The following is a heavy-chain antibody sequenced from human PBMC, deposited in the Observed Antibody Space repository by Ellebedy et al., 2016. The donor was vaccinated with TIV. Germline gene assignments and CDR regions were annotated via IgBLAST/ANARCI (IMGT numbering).Heavy chain of an antibody. V-gene: IGHV4-59*12. CDR2: IYYSGST. CDR1: GGSISSYY. J-gene: IGHJ4*02. Sequence: MPSETLSLTCTVSGGSISSYYWSWIRQPPGKGLEWIGYIYYSGSTYYNPSLKSRVTISVDTSKNQFSLKLSSVTAADTAVYYCARVTDDSSGYYCEDWGQGTLVTVSS. D-gene: IGHD3-22*01. CDR3: ARVTDDSSGYYCED.